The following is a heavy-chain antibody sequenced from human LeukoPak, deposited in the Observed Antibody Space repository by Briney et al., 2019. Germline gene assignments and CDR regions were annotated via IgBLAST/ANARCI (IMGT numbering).Heavy chain of an antibody. V-gene: IGHV3-21*01. CDR3: ARDIGKQLVGGWDY. CDR1: GFTVSSNL. J-gene: IGHJ4*02. Sequence: GGSLRLSCAASGFTVSSNLMTWVRQAPGKGLEWVASISSSSSYIYYTDSVKGRFTTSRDNAKNSLYLQMNSLRAEDTAVYYCARDIGKQLVGGWDYWGQGTLVTVSS. CDR2: ISSSSSYI. D-gene: IGHD6-6*01.